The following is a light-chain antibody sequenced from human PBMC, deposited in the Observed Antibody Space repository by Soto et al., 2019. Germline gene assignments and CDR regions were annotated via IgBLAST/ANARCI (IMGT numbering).Light chain of an antibody. Sequence: QSALTQPASVSGSPGQSITISCTGTRSDVGGYNFVSWYQHQPGKAPKLIIYEVSNRPSGVSNRFSASKSGNTASLTISGLQAEDEADYYCSSYTNSSTLVGFGGGTKLTVL. J-gene: IGLJ2*01. CDR2: EVS. CDR1: RSDVGGYNF. V-gene: IGLV2-14*01. CDR3: SSYTNSSTLVG.